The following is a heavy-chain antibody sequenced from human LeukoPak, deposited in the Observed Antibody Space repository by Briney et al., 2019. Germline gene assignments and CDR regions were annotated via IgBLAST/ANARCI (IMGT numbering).Heavy chain of an antibody. CDR2: ISPNGDDT. J-gene: IGHJ4*02. D-gene: IGHD1-26*01. CDR1: GYTFTDYY. CDR3: ERDGCHYGQFDN. Sequence: ASVKVSCKASGYTFTDYYIHGVRQAPGQGPEWMGWISPNGDDTNYAQKFHGRVTMTRDTSITTFFMEMSRLQSDDTAVYFCERDGCHYGQFDNWGQGTLVTVSS. V-gene: IGHV1-2*02.